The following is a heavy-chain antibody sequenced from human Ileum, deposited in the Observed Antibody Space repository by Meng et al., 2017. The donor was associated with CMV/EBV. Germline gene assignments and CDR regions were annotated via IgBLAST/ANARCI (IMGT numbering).Heavy chain of an antibody. D-gene: IGHD2-2*01. Sequence: GESLKISCAASGFIFYNYWMSWVRQVPGKGLEWVASVKEDGSEKYYVDSVKGRFSISRDNAKNSLFLQMTSLRADDTAVYYCARLGSSTSHGLGWWGQGPLVTVSS. CDR1: GFIFYNYW. V-gene: IGHV3-7*01. J-gene: IGHJ4*02. CDR3: ARLGSSTSHGLGW. CDR2: VKEDGSEK.